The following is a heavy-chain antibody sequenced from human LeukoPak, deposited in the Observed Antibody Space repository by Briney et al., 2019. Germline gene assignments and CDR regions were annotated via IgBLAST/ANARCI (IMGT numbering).Heavy chain of an antibody. Sequence: PGGSLRHSCAASGFTFSSYSMNWVRQAPGKGLEWVSSISSSSSYINYADSVKGRFTISRDNAKNSLYLQMNSLRAEDTAVYYCARDGTDAFDICGQGTMVTVSS. CDR2: ISSSSSYI. V-gene: IGHV3-21*01. D-gene: IGHD1-14*01. CDR1: GFTFSSYS. J-gene: IGHJ3*02. CDR3: ARDGTDAFDI.